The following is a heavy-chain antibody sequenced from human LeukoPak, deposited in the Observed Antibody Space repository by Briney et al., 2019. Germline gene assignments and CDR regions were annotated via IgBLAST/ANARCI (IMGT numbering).Heavy chain of an antibody. Sequence: GGSLRLSCAASGFTFSSYEMNWVRQAPGKGLEWVSYISSTSGSTIYYANSVKGRFTISRDNAKNSLYLQMNSLRAEDTAVYYCARRYCSSTSCLLDYWGQGTLVTVSS. V-gene: IGHV3-48*03. J-gene: IGHJ4*02. D-gene: IGHD2-2*01. CDR1: GFTFSSYE. CDR2: ISSTSGSTI. CDR3: ARRYCSSTSCLLDY.